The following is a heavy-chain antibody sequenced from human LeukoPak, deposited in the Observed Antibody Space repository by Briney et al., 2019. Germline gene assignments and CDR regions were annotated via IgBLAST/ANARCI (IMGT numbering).Heavy chain of an antibody. CDR2: LSGIGGST. Sequence: GGSLRLSCAASGFTFSNYAMSWVRQAPGKGLEWVSTLSGIGGSTYYADSVKGRFTISRDNSKNTLYLQMNSLRAEDTAVYYCARALWFGEFLFDYWGQGTLVTVSS. CDR3: ARALWFGEFLFDY. CDR1: GFTFSNYA. V-gene: IGHV3-23*01. D-gene: IGHD3-10*01. J-gene: IGHJ4*02.